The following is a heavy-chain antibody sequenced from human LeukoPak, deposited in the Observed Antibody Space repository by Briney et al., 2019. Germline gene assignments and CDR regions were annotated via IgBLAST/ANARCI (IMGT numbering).Heavy chain of an antibody. Sequence: GGSLRLSCSVSGFTFSTYVMHWVRQAPGKGPEYVSAISSNGDNTYYADSVKGRFTISRDNSKNTLYLQMSSLRPDDTAVYFCVRGTGYWGQGTLVTVSS. CDR2: ISSNGDNT. CDR1: GFTFSTYV. CDR3: VRGTGY. J-gene: IGHJ4*02. V-gene: IGHV3-64D*06.